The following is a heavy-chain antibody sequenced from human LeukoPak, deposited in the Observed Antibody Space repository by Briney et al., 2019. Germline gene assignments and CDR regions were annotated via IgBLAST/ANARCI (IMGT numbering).Heavy chain of an antibody. Sequence: GGSLRLSCAASGFTFSSYSMSWVRQAPGKGLEWVSSISGSGGSTYYADSVKGRFTISRDNSRNTLFLQMNSLKADDTAVYYCAKGGGGVLASWGQGTLVTVSS. CDR3: AKGGGGVLAS. CDR1: GFTFSSYS. V-gene: IGHV3-23*01. CDR2: ISGSGGST. J-gene: IGHJ4*02. D-gene: IGHD3-16*01.